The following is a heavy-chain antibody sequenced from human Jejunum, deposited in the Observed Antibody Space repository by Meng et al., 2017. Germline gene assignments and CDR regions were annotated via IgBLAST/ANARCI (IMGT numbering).Heavy chain of an antibody. CDR1: GYSMTSGYY. V-gene: IGHV4-38-2*02. J-gene: IGHJ3*01. Sequence: SETLSLTCTVSGYSMTSGYYGGWIRQPPGKGLEWIGSVYHSGSTYYNPSLKSRLTISVDASKNQFSMKLSYVTAADTAVYYCARDVNIAWYYFWGQGTMVTVSS. CDR3: ARDVNIAWYYF. D-gene: IGHD2/OR15-2a*01. CDR2: VYHSGST.